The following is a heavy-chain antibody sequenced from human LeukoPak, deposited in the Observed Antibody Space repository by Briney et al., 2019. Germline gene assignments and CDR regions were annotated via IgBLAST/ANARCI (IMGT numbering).Heavy chain of an antibody. J-gene: IGHJ4*02. CDR1: GYSFTAYF. CDR3: AREGLRLGDFTHPEH. D-gene: IGHD3-16*01. V-gene: IGHV1-2*02. Sequence: AASVKVSCKASGYSFTAYFIHWVRQAPGQGLEWMGWINPNGGVTNYAQKFQGRVTMTRDTSITTAYMELNSLKSDDTAVYYCAREGLRLGDFTHPEHWGQGTLVTVSS. CDR2: INPNGGVT.